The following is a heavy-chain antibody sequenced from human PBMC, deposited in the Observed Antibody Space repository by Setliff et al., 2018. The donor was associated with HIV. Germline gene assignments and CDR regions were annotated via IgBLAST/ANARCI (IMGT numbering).Heavy chain of an antibody. CDR2: IYYSGNS. D-gene: IGHD3-10*01. CDR3: AREVNIPVRGITDDAFDI. J-gene: IGHJ3*02. Sequence: SETLSLTCTVSGASMSSGDYYWSWIRQPPGKGLEWIGYIYYSGNSYYNPSLKSRVTLSVATSKNQFSLKVNSVTAADTAVYYCAREVNIPVRGITDDAFDIWGQGTMVTVSS. CDR1: GASMSSGDYY. V-gene: IGHV4-30-4*08.